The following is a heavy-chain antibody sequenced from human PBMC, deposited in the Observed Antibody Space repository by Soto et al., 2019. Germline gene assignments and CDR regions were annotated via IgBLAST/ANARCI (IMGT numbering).Heavy chain of an antibody. V-gene: IGHV5-51*01. D-gene: IGHD2-2*01. CDR1: GYTFSNYW. J-gene: IGHJ4*02. CDR3: ARRRERSTVDY. CDR2: IYPGDLNT. Sequence: GESLKISCKGSGYTFSNYWIVWVRQMPGKGLEWMGIIYPGDLNTKYSPSFQGQVTISVDKSISTAYLQWSSVKASDTAMYYCARRRERSTVDYWGQGTLVTVSS.